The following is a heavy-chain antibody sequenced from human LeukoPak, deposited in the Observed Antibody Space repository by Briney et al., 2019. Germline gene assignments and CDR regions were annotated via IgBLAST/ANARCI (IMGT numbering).Heavy chain of an antibody. CDR3: AKGPDITYCSGGSCYTNWFDP. V-gene: IGHV3-23*01. Sequence: GGSLRLSCAASGFTFSSYAMSWVRQAPGKGLEWVSAISGSGGSTYYADSVKGRFTISRDNSKNTLYLQMNSLRAEDTAAYYCAKGPDITYCSGGSCYTNWFDPWGQGTLVTVSS. CDR2: ISGSGGST. J-gene: IGHJ5*02. CDR1: GFTFSSYA. D-gene: IGHD2-15*01.